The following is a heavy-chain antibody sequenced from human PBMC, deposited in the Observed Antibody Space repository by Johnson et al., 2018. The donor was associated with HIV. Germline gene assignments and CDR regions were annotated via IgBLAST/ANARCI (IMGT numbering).Heavy chain of an antibody. CDR3: ARSYSSSSHDAFDI. V-gene: IGHV3-48*04. CDR2: ISSSGSTI. D-gene: IGHD6-6*01. J-gene: IGHJ3*02. CDR1: GFTLSMYA. Sequence: VQLVESGGGLVQPGGSLKLSCEASGFTLSMYAMSWVRQAPGKGLVWVSAISSSGSTIYYAYSVKGRFTISRDNAKNSLYLQMNGLRAEDTAVYYCARSYSSSSHDAFDIWGQGTMVTVSS.